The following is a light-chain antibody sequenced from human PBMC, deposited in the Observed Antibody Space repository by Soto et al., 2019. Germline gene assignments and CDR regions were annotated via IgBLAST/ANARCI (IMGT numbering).Light chain of an antibody. V-gene: IGKV1-5*03. CDR2: KAS. CDR1: QNIRSW. J-gene: IGKJ4*01. Sequence: DIQMTQSPSTLSASVGDRVTITCRTSQNIRSWLAWYQQKPGKAPKVLIYKASSLESGVPSRFSGSGSGTEFTLTLSSLQPDDFATYYCHQYYDYPLTFGGGTKVEIK. CDR3: HQYYDYPLT.